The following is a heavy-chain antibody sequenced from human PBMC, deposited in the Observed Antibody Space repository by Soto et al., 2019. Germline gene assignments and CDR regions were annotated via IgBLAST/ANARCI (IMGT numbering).Heavy chain of an antibody. Sequence: ASVKVSCKAAGYTFTGYYVHWVRQAPGQGLEWMGWINPNSGDTYLAQRFQGRVTMNRDTSIGTAYMELRGLTSDDTAEYYCAKGGAIVAAGTRVYLYNAMDVWGQGTTVTVSS. CDR2: INPNSGDT. J-gene: IGHJ6*02. CDR1: GYTFTGYY. D-gene: IGHD1-26*01. CDR3: AKGGAIVAAGTRVYLYNAMDV. V-gene: IGHV1-2*02.